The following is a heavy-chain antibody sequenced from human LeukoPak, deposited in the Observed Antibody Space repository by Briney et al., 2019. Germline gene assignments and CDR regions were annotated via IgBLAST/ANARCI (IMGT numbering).Heavy chain of an antibody. D-gene: IGHD3-9*01. CDR2: INWDGSST. CDR3: ARVSNYDILTGHSGFDY. J-gene: IGHJ4*02. V-gene: IGHV3-20*04. CDR1: GFTFDDNG. Sequence: GGSLRLSCAASGFTFDDNGMSWVRQAPGKGLEWVPDINWDGSSTGYADSVKGRFTISRDNAKNSLYLQMSSLRAEDTALYYCARVSNYDILTGHSGFDYWGQGTLVTVSS.